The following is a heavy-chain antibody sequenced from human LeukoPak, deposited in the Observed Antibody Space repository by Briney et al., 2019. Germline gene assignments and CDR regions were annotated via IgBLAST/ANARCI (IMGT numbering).Heavy chain of an antibody. D-gene: IGHD7-27*01. CDR1: GFSFSAYS. V-gene: IGHV3-48*01. Sequence: PGGSLRLSCAASGFSFSAYSMNWVRQAPGKGLEWVSYISTVSNIYYADSVKGRFTVSRDNVENSLYLQMDSLRAEDTAVYYCVRDGAHWDLDYWGQGTLVTVSS. CDR3: VRDGAHWDLDY. CDR2: ISTVSNI. J-gene: IGHJ4*02.